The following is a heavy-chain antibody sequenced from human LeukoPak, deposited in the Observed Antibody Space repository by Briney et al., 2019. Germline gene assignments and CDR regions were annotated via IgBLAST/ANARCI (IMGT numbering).Heavy chain of an antibody. V-gene: IGHV3-43*02. D-gene: IGHD3-10*01. CDR2: ISGDGDGT. CDR1: GFTFGHYA. CDR3: AKDRGGYYGSGTSYYFYGMDV. J-gene: IGHJ6*02. Sequence: GGSLRLSCAASGFTFGHYAMHWVRQAPGKGLEWVSLISGDGDGTYYVDSVKGRFTISRDTSRNSLYLQVDSLRTEDSALYYCAKDRGGYYGSGTSYYFYGMDVWGQGTTVIVSS.